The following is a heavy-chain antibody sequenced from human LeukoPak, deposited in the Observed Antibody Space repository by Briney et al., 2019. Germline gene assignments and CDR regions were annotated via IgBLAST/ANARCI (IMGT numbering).Heavy chain of an antibody. CDR1: GYTFTGYY. V-gene: IGHV1-2*02. Sequence: GASVKVSCKASGYTFTGYYMHWVRQAPGQGLEWMGWINPNSGGTNYAQKFQGRVTMTRDTSISTAYMELSRLRADDTAVYYCARGSFSADAPLVLDYFHHWGQGTLVTDSS. D-gene: IGHD5-18*01. J-gene: IGHJ1*01. CDR2: INPNSGGT. CDR3: ARGSFSADAPLVLDYFHH.